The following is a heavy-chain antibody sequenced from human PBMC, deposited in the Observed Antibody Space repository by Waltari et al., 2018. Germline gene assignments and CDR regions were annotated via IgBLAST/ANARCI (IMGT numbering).Heavy chain of an antibody. CDR2: INDDGTKE. J-gene: IGHJ4*02. CDR3: ARSGLVSAFDY. CDR1: GFDLPGYW. V-gene: IGHV3-7*01. Sequence: EVQLVESGGGLVQPGGSLRLSCVASGFDLPGYWMGWFRQAPGKSLEWVAKINDDGTKEFYVESLKGRVTISRDNAKNSVYLQTTSLRAEDTALYYCARSGLVSAFDYWGQGSLVTVAS. D-gene: IGHD3-9*01.